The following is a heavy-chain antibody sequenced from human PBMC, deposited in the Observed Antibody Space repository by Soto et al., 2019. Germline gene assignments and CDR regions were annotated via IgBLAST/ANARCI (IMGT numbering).Heavy chain of an antibody. D-gene: IGHD6-13*01. CDR3: ASSACIAAACRSYYFDY. J-gene: IGHJ4*02. V-gene: IGHV1-69*01. CDR1: GGTFSSYA. Sequence: QVQLVQSGAEVKKPGSSVKVSCKASGGTFSSYAISWVRQAPGQGLEWMGRIIPIFGTANYAQKFQGRVTITADESTSTVYMELSSLRSEDTAVYYCASSACIAAACRSYYFDYWGQGTLVTVSS. CDR2: IIPIFGTA.